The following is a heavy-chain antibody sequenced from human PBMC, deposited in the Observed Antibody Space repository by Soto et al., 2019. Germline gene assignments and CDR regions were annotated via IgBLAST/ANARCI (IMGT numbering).Heavy chain of an antibody. Sequence: GASVKVSCKASGYTFTGYYMHWVRQAPGQGLEWMGWINPNSGGTNYAQKFQGRVTMTRDTSISTAYMELSRLRSDDTAVYYCARARSLAYYYGMDVWGQGTTVTVSS. CDR1: GYTFTGYY. D-gene: IGHD1-26*01. J-gene: IGHJ6*02. V-gene: IGHV1-2*02. CDR3: ARARSLAYYYGMDV. CDR2: INPNSGGT.